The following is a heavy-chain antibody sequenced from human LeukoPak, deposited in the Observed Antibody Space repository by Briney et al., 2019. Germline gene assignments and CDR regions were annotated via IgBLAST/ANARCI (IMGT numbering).Heavy chain of an antibody. Sequence: PSETLSLTCTVSGGSISSYYWSWIRQPPGKGLEWIGYIYHSGSTNYNPSLKSRVTISVDTSKNQFSLKLSSVTAADTAVYYCARDGVFTGLDVWGQGTTVTVSS. V-gene: IGHV4-59*01. CDR2: IYHSGST. CDR1: GGSISSYY. J-gene: IGHJ6*02. CDR3: ARDGVFTGLDV. D-gene: IGHD6-13*01.